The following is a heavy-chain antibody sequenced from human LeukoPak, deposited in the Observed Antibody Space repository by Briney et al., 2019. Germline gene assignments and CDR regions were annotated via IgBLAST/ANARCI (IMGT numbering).Heavy chain of an antibody. CDR2: IIPILGIA. CDR1: GGTFSSYA. V-gene: IGHV1-69*04. Sequence: GASVKVSCKASGGTFSSYAISWVRHAPGQGLEWMRRIIPILGIANYAQKFQGRVTITAVKSTSTAYNELRSLLIEETAVYYCWRKPITYHSSSYFGWNYYSYGMDVWGQGTTVTVSS. D-gene: IGHD3-22*01. CDR3: WRKPITYHSSSYFGWNYYSYGMDV. J-gene: IGHJ6*02.